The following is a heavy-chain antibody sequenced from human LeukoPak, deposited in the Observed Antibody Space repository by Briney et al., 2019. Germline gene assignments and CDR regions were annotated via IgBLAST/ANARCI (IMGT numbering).Heavy chain of an antibody. CDR1: GFSFSTYG. J-gene: IGHJ4*02. D-gene: IGHD4-17*01. Sequence: GGSLRFSCAASGFSFSTYGMSWVRQAPGKGLEWVSAITSTSSSTYYADSVKGRFTISRDNSKHTMYLQMNSLRAEDTAVYYCAKDDLYGKFDYWGQGTLVTVSS. CDR3: AKDDLYGKFDY. CDR2: ITSTSSST. V-gene: IGHV3-23*01.